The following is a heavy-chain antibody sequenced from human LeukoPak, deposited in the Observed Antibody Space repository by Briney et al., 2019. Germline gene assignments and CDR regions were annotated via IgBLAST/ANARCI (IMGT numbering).Heavy chain of an antibody. CDR3: ARDGRATRSLLY. J-gene: IGHJ4*02. CDR1: GYTFTSYY. V-gene: IGHV1-46*01. D-gene: IGHD1-26*01. Sequence: ASVKVSCKASGYTFTSYYMYWVRQAPGQGLEWMGIINPSGGSTSYAQKFQGRVTMTRDTSTSTVYMELSSLRSEDTAVYYCARDGRATRSLLYWGQGTLVTVSS. CDR2: INPSGGST.